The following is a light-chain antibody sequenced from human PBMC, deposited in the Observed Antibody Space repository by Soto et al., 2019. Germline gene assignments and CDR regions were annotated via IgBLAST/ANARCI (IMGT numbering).Light chain of an antibody. J-gene: IGLJ1*01. CDR3: SSYTSSSTYV. V-gene: IGLV2-14*01. CDR2: EVS. CDR1: SSDVGGYNY. Sequence: QSALTQPASVSGSPGQSITISCTGTSSDVGGYNYVSWYQQHPGKAPKLMIYEVSYRPSAVSNRFSGSKSGNTASLTISGLQAEDEADYYCSSYTSSSTYVFGTGTKLTV.